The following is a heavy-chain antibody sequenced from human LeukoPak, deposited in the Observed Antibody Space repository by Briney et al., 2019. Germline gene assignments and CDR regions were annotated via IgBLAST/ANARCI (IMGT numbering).Heavy chain of an antibody. V-gene: IGHV1-8*01. D-gene: IGHD4-17*01. CDR1: GYTFTSYD. J-gene: IGHJ3*02. CDR2: MNPNSGNT. CDR3: ATASTVTTERGSVVRAFDI. Sequence: ASVKVSCKASGYTFTSYDINWVRQATGQGLEWMGWMNPNSGNTGYAQEFQGRVTMTRSTSISTAYVELSSLRSEDTAVYYCATASTVTTERGSVVRAFDIWGQGTMVTVSS.